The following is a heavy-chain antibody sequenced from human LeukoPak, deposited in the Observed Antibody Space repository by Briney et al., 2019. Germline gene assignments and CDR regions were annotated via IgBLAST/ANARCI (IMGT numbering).Heavy chain of an antibody. D-gene: IGHD3-22*01. Sequence: GGSLRLSCAASGFTVSSNYMNWVRQAPGKGLERVSLIYSGSSTNYADSVKGRFTISRDNSKNTLYLQMNSLRVEDTAVYYCAKGPRPGSSGYPNLDHWGQGTLVTVSS. CDR2: IYSGSST. CDR3: AKGPRPGSSGYPNLDH. J-gene: IGHJ4*02. V-gene: IGHV3-53*01. CDR1: GFTVSSNY.